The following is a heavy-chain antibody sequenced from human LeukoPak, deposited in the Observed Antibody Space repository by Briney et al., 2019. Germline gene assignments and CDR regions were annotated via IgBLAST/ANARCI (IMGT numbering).Heavy chain of an antibody. D-gene: IGHD3-22*01. Sequence: TLSLTCTVSGDSISSGCYYWSWIRQHPGKGLEWIGYIYYSGSTYYNPSLKSRVTISVDTSKNQFSLKLSSVTDADTAVYYYARGEYYDSSGRWFDPWGQGTLVTVSS. CDR2: IYYSGST. CDR1: GDSISSGCYY. CDR3: ARGEYYDSSGRWFDP. V-gene: IGHV4-31*03. J-gene: IGHJ5*02.